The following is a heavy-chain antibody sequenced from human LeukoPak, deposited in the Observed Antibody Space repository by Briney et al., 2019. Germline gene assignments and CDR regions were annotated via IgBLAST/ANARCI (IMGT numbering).Heavy chain of an antibody. J-gene: IGHJ5*02. CDR1: GYTFTSYG. CDR2: IIPILGIA. CDR3: ARSALLQTVDNWFDP. Sequence: SVKVSCKASGYTFTSYGISWVRQAPGQGLEWMGRIIPILGIANYAQKFQGRVTITADKSTSTAYMELSSLRSEDTAVYYCARSALLQTVDNWFDPWGQGTLVTVSS. D-gene: IGHD1-26*01. V-gene: IGHV1-69*04.